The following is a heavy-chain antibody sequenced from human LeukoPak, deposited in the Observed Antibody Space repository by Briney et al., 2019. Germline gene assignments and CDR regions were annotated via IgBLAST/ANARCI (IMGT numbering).Heavy chain of an antibody. Sequence: PGGSLRLFCAASGFTFSSYAMSWVRHAPGKGLEWVSAISGSGGSTYYADSVKGRFTISRDNSKNTLYLQMNSLRAEDTAVYYCAKFGRFVRQQQLVDFDYWGQGTLVTVSS. D-gene: IGHD6-13*01. CDR1: GFTFSSYA. CDR3: AKFGRFVRQQQLVDFDY. J-gene: IGHJ4*02. CDR2: ISGSGGST. V-gene: IGHV3-23*01.